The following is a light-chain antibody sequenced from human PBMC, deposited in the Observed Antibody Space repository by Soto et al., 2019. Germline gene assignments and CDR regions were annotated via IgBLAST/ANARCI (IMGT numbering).Light chain of an antibody. V-gene: IGLV2-14*01. Sequence: QSALTQPASVSGSPGQSITISCTGTSSDVGGYNYVSWYQQHPGKAPKLMIYDVSNRPSGVSNRFSGSKSGNTASLTISGLQAEDEADYYRSSYTRSSLYVFGTGTKLTVL. CDR3: SSYTRSSLYV. CDR2: DVS. CDR1: SSDVGGYNY. J-gene: IGLJ1*01.